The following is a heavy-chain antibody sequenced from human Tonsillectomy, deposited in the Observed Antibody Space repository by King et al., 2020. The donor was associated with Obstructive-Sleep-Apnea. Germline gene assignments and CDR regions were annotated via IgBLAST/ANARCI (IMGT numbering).Heavy chain of an antibody. CDR3: ARDLSGDYYDSSGIDY. J-gene: IGHJ4*02. CDR2: ISYDGTNK. Sequence: VQLVESGGGVAQPERSLRLSCAASGCTFSAYAMYWVRQAPGKGLEWVAAISYDGTNKNYADSVRGRFTISRDNSKNTLYLQMNSLRVEDTAAYYCARDLSGDYYDSSGIDYWGQGTLVTVSS. D-gene: IGHD3-22*01. V-gene: IGHV3-30-3*01. CDR1: GCTFSAYA.